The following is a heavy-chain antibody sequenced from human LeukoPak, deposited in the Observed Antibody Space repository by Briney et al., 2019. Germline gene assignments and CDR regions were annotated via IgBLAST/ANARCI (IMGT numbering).Heavy chain of an antibody. J-gene: IGHJ3*02. CDR2: INPNSGGT. V-gene: IGHV1-2*02. CDR3: ARGSSRSPRDAFDI. CDR1: GYTFTSYA. Sequence: ASVKVSCKASGYTFTSYAMNWVRQAPGQGLEWMGWINPNSGGTNYAQKFQGRVTMTRDTSISTAYMELSRLRSDDTAVYYCARGSSRSPRDAFDIWGQGTMVSVSS.